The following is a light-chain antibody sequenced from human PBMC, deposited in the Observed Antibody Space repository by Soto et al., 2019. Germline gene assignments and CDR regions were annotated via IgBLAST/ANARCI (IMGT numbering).Light chain of an antibody. CDR1: QGIRKD. V-gene: IGKV1-6*01. J-gene: IGKJ3*01. Sequence: AIQMTQSPSSLSASVGDRVTITCRASQGIRKDLGWYQQKPGKAPKLQIYAASSLQSGVPPRCSGSGSGTDLTLTISSLQSEDFATYHCLQDYNFPSTFGPGNKVDIK. CDR2: AAS. CDR3: LQDYNFPST.